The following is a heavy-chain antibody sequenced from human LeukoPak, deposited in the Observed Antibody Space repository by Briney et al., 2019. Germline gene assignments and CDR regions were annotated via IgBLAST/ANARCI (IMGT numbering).Heavy chain of an antibody. Sequence: SETLSLTCTVSGGSISSSSYYWGWIRQPPGKGLEWIGSIYYSGSTYYNPSLKSRVTISVDTSKNQFSLKLSSVTAADTAVYYCARSPTTVPGFGYWGQGTLVTVSS. V-gene: IGHV4-39*07. CDR3: ARSPTTVPGFGY. D-gene: IGHD4-17*01. J-gene: IGHJ4*02. CDR2: IYYSGST. CDR1: GGSISSSSYY.